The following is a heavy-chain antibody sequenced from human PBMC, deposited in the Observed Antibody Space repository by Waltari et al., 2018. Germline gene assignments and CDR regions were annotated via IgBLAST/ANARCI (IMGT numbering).Heavy chain of an antibody. D-gene: IGHD2-8*01. J-gene: IGHJ4*02. CDR3: ARGEMLYRSYFDY. V-gene: IGHV1-69*02. Sequence: QVQLVQSGAEVKKPGSSVKVSCKAYGGTFRRHTISWVRQAPGQGLEWMGRSLPILGIANHAQKFQGRVTITADKSTSTAYMELSSLRSEDTAVYYCARGEMLYRSYFDYWGQGTLVTVSS. CDR1: GGTFRRHT. CDR2: SLPILGIA.